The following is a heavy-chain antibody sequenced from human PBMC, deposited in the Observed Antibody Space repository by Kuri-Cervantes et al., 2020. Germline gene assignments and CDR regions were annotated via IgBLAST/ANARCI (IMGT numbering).Heavy chain of an antibody. Sequence: SVKVSCKASGGTFSSYAISWVRQAPGQGLEWMGGIIPIFGTANYAQKFQGRVTITTDESTSTAYMELSSLRSEDTAVYYCALNYDSYSTTPIWGRGTLVTVSS. D-gene: IGHD3-22*01. CDR2: IIPIFGTA. CDR3: ALNYDSYSTTPI. J-gene: IGHJ2*01. CDR1: GGTFSSYA. V-gene: IGHV1-69*05.